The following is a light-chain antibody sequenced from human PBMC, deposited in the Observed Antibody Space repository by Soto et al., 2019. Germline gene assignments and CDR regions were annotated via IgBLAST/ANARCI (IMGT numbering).Light chain of an antibody. J-gene: IGKJ2*01. CDR3: QQYYSTPPYT. CDR2: WAS. V-gene: IGKV4-1*01. Sequence: DIVMTQSPDSLAVSLGERATINCKSSQSVLYSSNNKNYLAWYQQKPGQPPKLLIYWASTRESGVPDRFSGSGSGPDFTLPISSLQAEDVAVYYCQQYYSTPPYTFGQGTKLEIK. CDR1: QSVLYSSNNKNY.